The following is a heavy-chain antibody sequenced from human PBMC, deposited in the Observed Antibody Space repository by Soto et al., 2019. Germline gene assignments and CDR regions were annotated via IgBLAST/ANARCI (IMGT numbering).Heavy chain of an antibody. CDR2: ISYDGSNK. D-gene: IGHD6-6*01. J-gene: IGHJ4*02. CDR3: AKDGGPSIIAARPLDY. V-gene: IGHV3-30*18. CDR1: GFTFSSYG. Sequence: GGSLRLSCAASGFTFSSYGMHWVRQAPGKGLEWVAVISYDGSNKYYADSVKGRFTISRDNSKNTLYLQMNSLRAEDTAVYYCAKDGGPSIIAARPLDYWGQGTLVTVSS.